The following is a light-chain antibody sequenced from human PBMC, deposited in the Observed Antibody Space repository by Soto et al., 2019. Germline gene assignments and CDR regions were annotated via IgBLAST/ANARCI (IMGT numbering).Light chain of an antibody. CDR2: GAS. J-gene: IGKJ5*01. V-gene: IGKV3D-15*02. Sequence: EIVMTQSPATLSVSPGERATLSCRASQNVGSNLAWYQQKPGRAPRLLIYGASTRATGIPARFSGSGSVTEFTLTISRLEPEDFAVYYCQQHGTSPITFGQGTRLEI. CDR3: QQHGTSPIT. CDR1: QNVGSN.